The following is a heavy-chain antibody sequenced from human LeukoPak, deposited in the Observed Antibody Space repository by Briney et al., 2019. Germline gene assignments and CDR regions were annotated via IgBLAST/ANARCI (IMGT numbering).Heavy chain of an antibody. D-gene: IGHD2-21*02. Sequence: GGSLRLSCAASGFTFSNYAMSWVRQAPGKGLEWVSGISGTSGTINYAAPVKGRFTISRDNSRNTLYLQMNSLRVDDMAVYYCAKRLGDPRAFDYWGQGTLVTVSS. V-gene: IGHV3-23*01. CDR1: GFTFSNYA. J-gene: IGHJ4*02. CDR2: ISGTSGTI. CDR3: AKRLGDPRAFDY.